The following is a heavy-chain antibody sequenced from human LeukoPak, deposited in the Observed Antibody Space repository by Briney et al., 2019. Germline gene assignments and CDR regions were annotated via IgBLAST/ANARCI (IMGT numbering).Heavy chain of an antibody. CDR3: AKDAQGLVRGGIYFDF. CDR1: GFTLSSYA. J-gene: IGHJ4*02. D-gene: IGHD6-19*01. CDR2: ISGSGGST. V-gene: IGHV3-23*01. Sequence: GGSLRLSCAASGFTLSSYAMSWVRQAPGKGLEWVSAISGSGGSTHYADSVKGRFTISRDNSKNTLYLQMNSLRAEDTALYYCAKDAQGLVRGGIYFDFWGQGSLVTVSS.